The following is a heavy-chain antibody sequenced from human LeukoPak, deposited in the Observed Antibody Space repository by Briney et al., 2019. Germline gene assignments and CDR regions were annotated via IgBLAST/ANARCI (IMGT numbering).Heavy chain of an antibody. CDR2: INHSGST. V-gene: IGHV4-34*01. Sequence: SETLSLTCAVYGGSFSGYYWSWIRQPPGKGLEWIGEINHSGSTNYNPSLKSRVTISVDTSKNQFSLKLSSVTAADTAVYYCARGLRFLEWLFPWDYGMGVWGQGTTVTVSS. D-gene: IGHD3-3*01. CDR1: GGSFSGYY. J-gene: IGHJ6*02. CDR3: ARGLRFLEWLFPWDYGMGV.